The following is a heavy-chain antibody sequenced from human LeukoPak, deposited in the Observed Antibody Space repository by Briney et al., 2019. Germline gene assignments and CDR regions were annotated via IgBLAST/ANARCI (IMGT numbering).Heavy chain of an antibody. V-gene: IGHV1-69*05. D-gene: IGHD3/OR15-3a*01. CDR1: GGTFSSYA. J-gene: IGHJ5*02. CDR3: ARSPDRPSGVDFWTPPGWFDP. CDR2: IIPIFGTA. Sequence: RVASVKVSCKASGGTFSSYAISWVRQAPGQGLEWMGGIIPIFGTANYAQKFQGRVTITTDESTSTAYMELSSLRSEDTAVYYCARSPDRPSGVDFWTPPGWFDPWGQGTLVTVSS.